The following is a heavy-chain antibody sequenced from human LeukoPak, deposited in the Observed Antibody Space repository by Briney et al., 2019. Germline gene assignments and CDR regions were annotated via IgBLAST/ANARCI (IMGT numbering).Heavy chain of an antibody. CDR1: GFDFSSYA. CDR3: AGWVGYSYGGFDY. Sequence: PGGSLRLSCVASGFDFSSYAMTWVRQAPGRGLEWVSTIGAYAARTYYADSVKGRFTTSRENSKSTLSLQMNSLRAEDTALYYCAGWVGYSYGGFDYWGQGTLVTVSS. D-gene: IGHD5-18*01. V-gene: IGHV3-23*01. CDR2: IGAYAART. J-gene: IGHJ4*02.